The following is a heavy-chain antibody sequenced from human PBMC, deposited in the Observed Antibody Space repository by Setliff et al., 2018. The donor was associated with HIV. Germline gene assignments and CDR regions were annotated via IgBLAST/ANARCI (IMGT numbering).Heavy chain of an antibody. CDR2: IYYTGST. Sequence: PSETLSLTCTVSSGSISSGGYFWGGIRQHPGKGLEWIGYIYYTGSTYYNPSLKSRVTISIDTSKNQFSLNLSSVTAADSAVYYCAKLSRLTSLRNAFDIWGQGAVVTVSS. CDR1: SGSISSGGYF. V-gene: IGHV4-31*03. D-gene: IGHD3-10*01. CDR3: AKLSRLTSLRNAFDI. J-gene: IGHJ3*02.